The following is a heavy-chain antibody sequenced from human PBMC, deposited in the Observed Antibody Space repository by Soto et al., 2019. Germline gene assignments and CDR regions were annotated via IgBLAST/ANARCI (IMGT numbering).Heavy chain of an antibody. D-gene: IGHD3-10*01. Sequence: GASVKVSCKASGYTFTGYYMHWVRQAPGQGLEWMGWINPNSGGTNYAQKFQGWVTMTRDTSISTAYMELSRLRSDDTAVYYCARASEDGSGNMDVWGKGITVTVSS. V-gene: IGHV1-2*04. CDR3: ARASEDGSGNMDV. CDR1: GYTFTGYY. CDR2: INPNSGGT. J-gene: IGHJ6*03.